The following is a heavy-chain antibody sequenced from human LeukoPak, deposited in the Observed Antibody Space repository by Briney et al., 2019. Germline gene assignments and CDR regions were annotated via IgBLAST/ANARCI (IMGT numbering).Heavy chain of an antibody. D-gene: IGHD2-8*02. CDR3: ARDIGAGASGDY. J-gene: IGHJ4*02. CDR1: GYTFIDFY. Sequence: ASVKVSCKASGYTFIDFYMHWVRQAPGQGLEWMGWINPKSGGTKYAQKFQGRVTMTRDTSISTAYMELSSLRSDDTAVYYCARDIGAGASGDYWGQGTLVTVSS. V-gene: IGHV1-2*02. CDR2: INPKSGGT.